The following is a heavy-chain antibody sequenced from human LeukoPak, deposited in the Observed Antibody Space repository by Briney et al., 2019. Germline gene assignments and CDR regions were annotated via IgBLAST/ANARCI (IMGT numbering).Heavy chain of an antibody. CDR1: GGTFSSYA. Sequence: ASVKVSCKASGGTFSSYAISWVRQAPGQGLEWMGWMNPNSGNTGYAQKFQGRVTMTRNTSISTAYMELSSLRSEDTAVYYCARGEVSGVRGYYDPFDYWGQGTLVTVSS. CDR2: MNPNSGNT. D-gene: IGHD3-10*01. CDR3: ARGEVSGVRGYYDPFDY. J-gene: IGHJ4*02. V-gene: IGHV1-8*02.